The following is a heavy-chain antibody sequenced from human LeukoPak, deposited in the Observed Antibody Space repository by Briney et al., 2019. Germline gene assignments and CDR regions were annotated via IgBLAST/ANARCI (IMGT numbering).Heavy chain of an antibody. CDR1: GGSISSSNW. CDR2: IYHSGSA. CDR3: AWTGIVGATNIDC. Sequence: SETLSLTCAVSGGSISSSNWWSWVRQPPGKGLEWIGEIYHSGSANYNPSLKSRVTISVDKSKNQFSLKLSSVTAADTAVYYCAWTGIVGATNIDCWGQGTLVTVSS. D-gene: IGHD1-26*01. J-gene: IGHJ4*02. V-gene: IGHV4-4*02.